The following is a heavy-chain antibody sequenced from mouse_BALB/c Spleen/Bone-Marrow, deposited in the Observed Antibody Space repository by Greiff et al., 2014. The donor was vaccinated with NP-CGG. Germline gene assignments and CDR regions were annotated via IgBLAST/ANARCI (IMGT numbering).Heavy chain of an antibody. CDR2: ISHGGSST. V-gene: IGHV5-12*02. D-gene: IGHD1-1*01. Sequence: LQQSGGGLVQPGGSLKLSCETSGFTFSGYYMYWVRQTPEKGLEWVGYISHGGSSTYYQVNVKDRFIISRDKASNTLYLQMRRRKSDDTAMYYCATRRSLYYAVDYWGQGTSVTVSS. J-gene: IGHJ4*01. CDR1: GFTFSGYY. CDR3: ATRRSLYYAVDY.